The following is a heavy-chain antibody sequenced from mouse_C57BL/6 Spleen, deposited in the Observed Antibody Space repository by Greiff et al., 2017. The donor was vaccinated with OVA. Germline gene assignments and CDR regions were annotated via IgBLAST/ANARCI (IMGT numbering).Heavy chain of an antibody. Sequence: EVMLVESGGGLVKPGGSLKLSCAASGFTFSDYGMHWVRQAPEKGLEWVAYISSGSSYIYYADTVKGRFTISRDNAKNTLFLQMTSLRSEDTAMYDCAIPYDYDRSVDDWGQGTSVTVSS. V-gene: IGHV5-17*01. D-gene: IGHD2-4*01. CDR2: ISSGSSYI. J-gene: IGHJ4*01. CDR3: AIPYDYDRSVDD. CDR1: GFTFSDYG.